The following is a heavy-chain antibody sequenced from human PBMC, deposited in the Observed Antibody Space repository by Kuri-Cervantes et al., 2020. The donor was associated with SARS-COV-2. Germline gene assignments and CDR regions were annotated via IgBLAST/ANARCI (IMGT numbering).Heavy chain of an antibody. CDR3: AKEGIASYDPLDV. CDR1: GFTFSNYD. V-gene: IGHV3-13*01. Sequence: GGSLRLSCAASGFTFSNYDIHWVRQVPGKGLEWVSAIAAAGAEFHAGSVRGRFTVSRENAKTSAYLQMNSLTADDTAFYYCAKEGIASYDPLDVWGLGTMVTVSS. J-gene: IGHJ3*01. D-gene: IGHD6-13*01. CDR2: IAAAGAE.